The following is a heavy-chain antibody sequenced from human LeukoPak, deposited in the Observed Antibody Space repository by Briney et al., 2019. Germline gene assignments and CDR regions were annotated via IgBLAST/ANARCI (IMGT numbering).Heavy chain of an antibody. CDR2: IIPIFGTA. D-gene: IGHD3-10*01. CDR1: GGTFSSYA. Sequence: ASVKVSCKASGGTFSSYAISWVRQAPGQGLEWKGGIIPIFGTANYAQKFQGRVTITADESTSTAYMELSSLRSEDTAVYYCARGRAMVRGVIRSAFDYWGQGTLVTVSS. CDR3: ARGRAMVRGVIRSAFDY. J-gene: IGHJ4*02. V-gene: IGHV1-69*01.